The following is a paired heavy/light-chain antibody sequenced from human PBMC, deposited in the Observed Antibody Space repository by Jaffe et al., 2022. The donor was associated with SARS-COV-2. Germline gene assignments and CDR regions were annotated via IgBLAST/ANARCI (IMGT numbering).Light chain of an antibody. CDR3: QQYGSSPPFT. CDR1: QSVSSSY. Sequence: EIVLTQSPGTLSLSPGERATLSCRASQSVSSSYLAWYQQKPGQAPRLLIYGASSRATGIPDRFSGSGSGTDFTLTISRLEPEDFAVYYCQQYGSSPPFTFGPGTKVDIK. V-gene: IGKV3-20*01. CDR2: GAS. J-gene: IGKJ3*01.
Heavy chain of an antibody. V-gene: IGHV3-48*02. J-gene: IGHJ6*02. CDR3: ARGPAVWSGYHVPVSYGMDV. CDR1: GFTFSSYS. Sequence: EVQLVESGGGLVQPGGSLRLSCAASGFTFSSYSMNWVRQAPGKGLEWVSYISSSSSTIYYADSVKGRFTISRDNAKNSLYLQMNSLRDEDTAVYYCARGPAVWSGYHVPVSYGMDVWGQGTTVTVSS. CDR2: ISSSSSTI. D-gene: IGHD3-3*01.